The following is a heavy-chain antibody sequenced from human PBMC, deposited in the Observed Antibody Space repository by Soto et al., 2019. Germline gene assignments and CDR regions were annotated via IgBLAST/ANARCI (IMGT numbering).Heavy chain of an antibody. D-gene: IGHD3-3*01. Sequence: QVQLQESGPGLVKPSGTLSLTCAVSGGSISSSNWWSWVRQPPGKGLEWIGEIYHSGSTNYNPSLKSRVTISVDKSIDQCSLKLSSGTAADTAVYYCARVVKGVAHFDYWGQGTLVTVSS. CDR1: GGSISSSNW. CDR2: IYHSGST. J-gene: IGHJ4*02. V-gene: IGHV4-4*02. CDR3: ARVVKGVAHFDY.